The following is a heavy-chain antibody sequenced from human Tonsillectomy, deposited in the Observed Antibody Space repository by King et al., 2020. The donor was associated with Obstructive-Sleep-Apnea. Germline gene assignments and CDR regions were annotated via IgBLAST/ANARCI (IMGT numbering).Heavy chain of an antibody. V-gene: IGHV4-39*01. D-gene: IGHD3-9*01. Sequence: QLQESGPGLVKPWETLSLKCTVSGGFISSSSHYWGWVRQPPGKGLEWIASIYSSGNTYYNPSLKSRVTIIADTSKNEFSLNLSSVTAADTAVYYCAARYFVWSSQTYFGLHVWGRGTTVTVSS. CDR1: GGFISSSSHY. CDR3: AARYFVWSSQTYFGLHV. J-gene: IGHJ6*02. CDR2: IYSSGNT.